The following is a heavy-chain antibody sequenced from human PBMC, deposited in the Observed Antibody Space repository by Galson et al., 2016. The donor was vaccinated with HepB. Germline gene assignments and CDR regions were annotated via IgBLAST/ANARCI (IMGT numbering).Heavy chain of an antibody. CDR2: IYPSDSDT. J-gene: IGHJ5*02. V-gene: IGHV5-51*01. D-gene: IGHD3-3*01. CDR1: GYSFTSFW. CDR3: VRHSGDVWSGYTPVDP. Sequence: QSGAEVKKPGESLKISCKASGYSFTSFWIGWVRQMPGKGLEWMGIIYPSDSDTRYSPSFQGQVTISAAKSISTVYLQWSSLKASDTAMYYCVRHSGDVWSGYTPVDPWGLGTQVTVSS.